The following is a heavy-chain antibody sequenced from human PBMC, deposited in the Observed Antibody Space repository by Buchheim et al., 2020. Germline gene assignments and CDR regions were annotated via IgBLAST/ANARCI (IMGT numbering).Heavy chain of an antibody. CDR1: GFTVSSNY. CDR3: ARDWMYSSGWERLRYFDL. CDR2: IYSGGST. J-gene: IGHJ2*01. Sequence: EVQLVESGGGLVQPGGSLRLSCAASGFTVSSNYMSWVRQAPGKGLEWVSVIYSGGSTYYADSVKGRFTISRDNSKNTLYLQMNSLRAEDTAVYYCARDWMYSSGWERLRYFDLWGRGTL. D-gene: IGHD6-19*01. V-gene: IGHV3-66*01.